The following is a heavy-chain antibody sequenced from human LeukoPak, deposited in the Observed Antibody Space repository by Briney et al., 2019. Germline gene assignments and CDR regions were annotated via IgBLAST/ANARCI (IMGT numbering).Heavy chain of an antibody. V-gene: IGHV3-64*01. J-gene: IGHJ5*02. CDR2: IKNNGGGT. CDR3: ARVQSTVRGIQGPLDL. CDR1: GFTFSTYA. D-gene: IGHD3-10*01. Sequence: GGSLRLSCAASGFTFSTYAMHWVRQAPGKGLEYVSAIKNNGGGTYYASSVQGRFTVSRDNSRSTLYLQMDSLRPDDMAIYYCARVQSTVRGIQGPLDLWGQGTLVTVS.